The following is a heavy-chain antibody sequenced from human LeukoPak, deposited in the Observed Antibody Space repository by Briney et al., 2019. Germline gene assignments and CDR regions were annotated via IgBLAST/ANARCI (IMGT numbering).Heavy chain of an antibody. Sequence: SETLSLTCSVSGDSISLSFYYWGWIRQPPGKALEWIGSVYYSGTTSYNPSLKSRVTISVGMSKNHFSLRLRSVTAADTAMYYCARDERDGYNYYWGQGTLVTVSS. D-gene: IGHD5-24*01. CDR3: ARDERDGYNYY. CDR2: VYYSGTT. J-gene: IGHJ4*02. V-gene: IGHV4-39*07. CDR1: GDSISLSFYY.